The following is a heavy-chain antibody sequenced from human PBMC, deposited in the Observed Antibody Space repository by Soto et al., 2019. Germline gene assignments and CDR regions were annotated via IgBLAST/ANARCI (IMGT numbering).Heavy chain of an antibody. Sequence: SETLSLTCAVSGGSISSGGYSWSWIRQPPGKGLEWIGYIYHSGSTYYNPSLKSRVTISVDRSKNQFSLKLSSATAADTAVYYCARGNYDFWSGPYYYGMDVWGQGTTVTVSS. CDR1: GGSISSGGYS. CDR2: IYHSGST. J-gene: IGHJ6*02. D-gene: IGHD3-3*01. V-gene: IGHV4-30-2*01. CDR3: ARGNYDFWSGPYYYGMDV.